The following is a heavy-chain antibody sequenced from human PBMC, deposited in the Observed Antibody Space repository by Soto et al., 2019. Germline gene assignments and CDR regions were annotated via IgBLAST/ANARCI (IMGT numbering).Heavy chain of an antibody. CDR1: GASISAYA. V-gene: IGHV4-4*07. Sequence: SSETLSLTCTVSGASISAYAWSWIRQPAGKGLEWIGRLYSSGNTNYNPSFKSRLTMSADTSKSQFSLKLSSVTAADTAVYYCARGPYSSGWYVVDYWGQGTLVTVSS. D-gene: IGHD6-19*01. CDR2: LYSSGNT. J-gene: IGHJ4*02. CDR3: ARGPYSSGWYVVDY.